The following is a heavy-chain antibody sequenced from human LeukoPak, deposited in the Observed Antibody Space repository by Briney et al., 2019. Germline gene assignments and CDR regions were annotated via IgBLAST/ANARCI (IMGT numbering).Heavy chain of an antibody. CDR1: GGSISSYY. CDR3: ARGTLLEMATTKGWFDP. D-gene: IGHD5-24*01. Sequence: SETLSLTCTVSGGSISSYYWSWIRQPPGKGLEWIGYIYYSGSTNYNPSLKSRVTISVDTSKNQFSLKLSSVTAADTAVYYCARGTLLEMATTKGWFDPWGQGTLVTVSS. CDR2: IYYSGST. J-gene: IGHJ5*02. V-gene: IGHV4-59*01.